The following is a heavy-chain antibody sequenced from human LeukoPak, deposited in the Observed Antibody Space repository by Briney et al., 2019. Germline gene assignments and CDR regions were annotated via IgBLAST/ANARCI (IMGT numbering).Heavy chain of an antibody. CDR1: GGSISRYY. CDR3: ATGEGYGDYLPFHS. V-gene: IGHV4-4*07. J-gene: IGHJ4*02. CDR2: IYGSGST. D-gene: IGHD4-17*01. Sequence: SETLSLTCTVSGGSISRYYWSWIRQPAGKGVEWIGRIYGSGSTNYNPSLKSRVTMSTDTSKNQFSLNLRSVTAADTAVYYCATGEGYGDYLPFHSWGQGTLVTVSS.